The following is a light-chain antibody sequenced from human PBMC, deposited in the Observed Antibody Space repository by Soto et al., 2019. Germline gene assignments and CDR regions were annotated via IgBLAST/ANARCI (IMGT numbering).Light chain of an antibody. V-gene: IGKV1-9*01. CDR1: QGIGSS. CDR3: QQRNSYPIT. Sequence: DIELTQSPSLLSASVGERATITCRASQGIGSSLAWYHQKAGKAPKLLIHTASTLQSGVPSRFSGSGSGTDFTLTITSLQPEDFATYYCQQRNSYPITFGQGTRLEIK. J-gene: IGKJ5*01. CDR2: TAS.